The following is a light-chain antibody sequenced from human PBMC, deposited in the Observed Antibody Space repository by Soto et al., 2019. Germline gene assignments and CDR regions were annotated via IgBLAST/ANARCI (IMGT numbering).Light chain of an antibody. CDR3: QQYNSYSPT. Sequence: DIQMTQSPSTLSASVGDRVTITCRASQSIGRWLAWYQQKPGQAPKILISDASNLEGGAPSRFSGSGSGTEFTLTISSLQPDDLATYYCQQYNSYSPTFGHGTKVEIK. CDR1: QSIGRW. V-gene: IGKV1-5*01. J-gene: IGKJ1*01. CDR2: DAS.